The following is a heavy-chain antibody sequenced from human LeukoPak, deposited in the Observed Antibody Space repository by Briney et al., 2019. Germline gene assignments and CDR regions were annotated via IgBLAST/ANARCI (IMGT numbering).Heavy chain of an antibody. CDR3: ARDLDQGATVATFGY. CDR1: GYTFTSYY. D-gene: IGHD4-23*01. V-gene: IGHV1-2*04. CDR2: INPNSGGT. J-gene: IGHJ4*02. Sequence: ASVKVSCKASGYTFTSYYMHWVRQAPGQGLEWMGWINPNSGGTNYAQKFQGWVTMTRDTSISTAYMELSRLRSDDTAVYYCARDLDQGATVATFGYWGQGTLVTVSS.